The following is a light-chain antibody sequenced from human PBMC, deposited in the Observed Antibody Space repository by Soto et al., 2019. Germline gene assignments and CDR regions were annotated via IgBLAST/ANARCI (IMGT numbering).Light chain of an antibody. CDR3: QTWGSAIHV. J-gene: IGLJ3*02. CDR2: VNSDGRH. V-gene: IGLV4-69*01. CDR1: SGHSNYA. Sequence: QTVVTQSPSASASLGASVKLTCTLSSGHSNYAIAWHQQQPEKGPRYLMKVNSDGRHSKGDGIPDRFAGSSSGAERYLIISSLQSEDEADYYCQTWGSAIHVFGGGTKLTVL.